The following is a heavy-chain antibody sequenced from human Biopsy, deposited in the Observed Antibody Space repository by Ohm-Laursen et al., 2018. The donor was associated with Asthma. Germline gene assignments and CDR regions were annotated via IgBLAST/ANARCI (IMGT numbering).Heavy chain of an antibody. J-gene: IGHJ4*02. D-gene: IGHD7-27*01. Sequence: SLRLSCAASRFTYEMHWVRQAPGKGLEWVAVISYDGSSIYYADSVKGRFTISRDNSKNTLSLQMNSLRPEDTAVYYCARDAPTGGYIDYWGLGTLVTVSS. CDR3: ARDAPTGGYIDY. CDR2: ISYDGSSI. CDR1: RFTYE. V-gene: IGHV3-30-3*01.